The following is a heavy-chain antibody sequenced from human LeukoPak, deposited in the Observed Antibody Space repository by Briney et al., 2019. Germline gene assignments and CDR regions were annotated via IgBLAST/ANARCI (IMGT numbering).Heavy chain of an antibody. Sequence: TGGSLRLSCTASGFIVTNNHINWVRQAPGKGLEWVSLVYSGGSTYYADSVKGRFTISRDNSKNMVYLQMNSLRAEDTAMYYCARDPPAVLIDTYGWGQGTLVTVSS. CDR2: VYSGGST. V-gene: IGHV3-66*01. D-gene: IGHD2-8*01. J-gene: IGHJ4*02. CDR3: ARDPPAVLIDTYG. CDR1: GFIVTNNH.